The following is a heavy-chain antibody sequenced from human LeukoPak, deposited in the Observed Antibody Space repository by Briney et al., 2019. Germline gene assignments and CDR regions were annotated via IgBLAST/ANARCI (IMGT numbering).Heavy chain of an antibody. Sequence: SETLSLTCTVPSGSITSNIYYCAWIRQTPGKGLEWIASINYSGNTYCNPSLRSRVNISVDTSKKYFSLNLSSVTAADTAVYYCARYCTSSGRIDPWGQGTLVTVSS. V-gene: IGHV4-39*02. CDR1: SGSITSNIYY. CDR3: ARYCTSSGRIDP. CDR2: INYSGNT. D-gene: IGHD2-8*01. J-gene: IGHJ5*02.